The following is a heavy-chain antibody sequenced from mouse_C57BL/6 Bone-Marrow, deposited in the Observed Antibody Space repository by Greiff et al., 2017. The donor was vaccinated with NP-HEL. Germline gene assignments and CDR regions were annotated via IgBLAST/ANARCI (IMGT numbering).Heavy chain of an antibody. V-gene: IGHV1-42*01. D-gene: IGHD1-1*01. J-gene: IGHJ3*01. CDR2: INPSTGGT. CDR1: GYSFTGYY. CDR3: ARRDYYGSSPAWFAY. Sequence: EVQVVESGPELVKPGASVKISCKASGYSFTGYYMNWVKQSPEKSLEWIGEINPSTGGTTYNQKFKAKATLTVDKSSSTAYMQLKSLTSEDSAVYYCARRDYYGSSPAWFAYWGQGTLVTVSA.